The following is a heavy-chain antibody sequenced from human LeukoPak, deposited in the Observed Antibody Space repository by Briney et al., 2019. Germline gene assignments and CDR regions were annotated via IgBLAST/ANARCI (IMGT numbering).Heavy chain of an antibody. CDR2: IYSGGST. CDR3: ARDLEMATITEGY. D-gene: IGHD5-24*01. Sequence: PGGSLRLSCAASGFTVSSNYMSWVRQAPGKGLEWVSVIYSGGSTYYADSVKGRFSISRDNSKNTLHLQMNSLRAEDTAVYYCARDLEMATITEGYWGQGTLVTVSS. J-gene: IGHJ4*02. V-gene: IGHV3-66*01. CDR1: GFTVSSNY.